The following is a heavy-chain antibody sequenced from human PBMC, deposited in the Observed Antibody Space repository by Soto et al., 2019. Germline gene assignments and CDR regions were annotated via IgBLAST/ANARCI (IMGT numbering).Heavy chain of an antibody. V-gene: IGHV5-51*01. J-gene: IGHJ6*02. D-gene: IGHD5-12*01. CDR1: GYSFTSYW. Sequence: RGESLKISCKGSGYSFTSYWIGWVRQMPGKGLEWMGIIYPGDSDTRYSPSFQGQVTISADKSISTAYLQWSSLKASDTAMYYCARRGVATMNSYYYYGMDVWGQGTTVTVSS. CDR2: IYPGDSDT. CDR3: ARRGVATMNSYYYYGMDV.